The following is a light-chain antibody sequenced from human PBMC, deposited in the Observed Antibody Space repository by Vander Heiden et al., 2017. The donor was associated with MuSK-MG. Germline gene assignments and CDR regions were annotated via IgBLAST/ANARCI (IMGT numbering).Light chain of an antibody. CDR2: NAS. CDR1: QSVNFF. CDR3: HGNDATGST. Sequence: DIQMTQSPSSLSASVGDRVTIACRASQSVNFFLNWFQQKPGKAPKLLINNASSLKSAVPSTHRRRGSGTDFTLSIRSLLLEDIATYYCHGNDATGSTFGLGTKLEIK. V-gene: IGKV1-39*01. J-gene: IGKJ2*01.